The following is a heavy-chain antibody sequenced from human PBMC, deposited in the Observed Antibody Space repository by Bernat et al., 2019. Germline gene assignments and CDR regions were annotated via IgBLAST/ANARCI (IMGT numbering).Heavy chain of an antibody. D-gene: IGHD2-15*01. Sequence: QLQLQESGPGLVKSSETLSLTCSVSGGSISSSSYYWGWIRQPPGKGLEWIGSIYYSGSTYYNPSLKSRVTISVDTSKNQFAVNLGFVTATDTAVYYCARGGGHCSGGTCYSGRDAFDIWGQGTMVTVSS. CDR1: GGSISSSSYY. J-gene: IGHJ3*02. CDR2: IYYSGST. V-gene: IGHV4-39*01. CDR3: ARGGGHCSGGTCYSGRDAFDI.